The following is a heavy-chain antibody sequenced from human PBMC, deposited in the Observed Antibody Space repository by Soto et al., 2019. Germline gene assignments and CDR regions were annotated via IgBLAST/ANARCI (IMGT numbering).Heavy chain of an antibody. J-gene: IGHJ6*02. Sequence: EVQLLESGGGLVQPGGSLRLSCAASGFTFSSYAMSWVRQAPGKGLEWVSAISGSGGSTYYADSVKGRFTISRDNSKNTLYLQRNSLRAEDTAVYYCAKGVGAYYYYYGMDVWGQGTTVTVSS. D-gene: IGHD1-26*01. CDR3: AKGVGAYYYYYGMDV. CDR1: GFTFSSYA. V-gene: IGHV3-23*01. CDR2: ISGSGGST.